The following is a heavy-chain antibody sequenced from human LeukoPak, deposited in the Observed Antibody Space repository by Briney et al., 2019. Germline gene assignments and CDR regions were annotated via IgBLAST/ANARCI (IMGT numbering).Heavy chain of an antibody. CDR3: ASSLFSIVGATDDY. D-gene: IGHD1-26*01. CDR2: ISGSGGST. J-gene: IGHJ4*02. Sequence: PGGSLGLSCAASGFTFSSYAMSWVRQAPGKGLEWVSAISGSGGSTYYADSVKGRFTISRDNSKNTLYLQMNSLRAEDTAVYYCASSLFSIVGATDDYWGQGTLVTVSS. V-gene: IGHV3-23*01. CDR1: GFTFSSYA.